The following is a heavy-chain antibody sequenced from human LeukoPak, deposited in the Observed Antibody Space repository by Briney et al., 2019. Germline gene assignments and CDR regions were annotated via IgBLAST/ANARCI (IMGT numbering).Heavy chain of an antibody. V-gene: IGHV4-59*08. J-gene: IGHJ5*02. CDR2: IYYSGST. D-gene: IGHD3-22*01. CDR1: GGSISNYY. Sequence: SETLSLTCTVSGGSISNYYWSWIRQSPGKGLEWIGYIYYSGSTNYNPSLKSRVTISVDTSKNLFSLRLSSVTAADTAVYFCARGQYGNYPQGPWGQGTLVTVSS. CDR3: ARGQYGNYPQGP.